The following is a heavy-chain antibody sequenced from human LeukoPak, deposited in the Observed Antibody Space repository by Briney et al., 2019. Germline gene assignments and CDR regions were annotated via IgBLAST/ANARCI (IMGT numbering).Heavy chain of an antibody. V-gene: IGHV4-34*01. CDR2: INHSGNT. CDR1: GGSFSGYY. D-gene: IGHD2-15*01. Sequence: SEALSLTCAVYGGSFSGYYWSWIRQAPGKGLEWIGEINHSGNTNYNPSLKSRVTISVDTSKNQFSLKLSSVTAADTAVYYCVTEPGYCTGGRCYGGWFDPWGQGTLVTVSS. CDR3: VTEPGYCTGGRCYGGWFDP. J-gene: IGHJ5*02.